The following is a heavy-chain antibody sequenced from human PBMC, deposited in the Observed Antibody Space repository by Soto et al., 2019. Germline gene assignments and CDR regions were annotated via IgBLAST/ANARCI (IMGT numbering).Heavy chain of an antibody. V-gene: IGHV4-59*01. CDR3: ARDHPHSYGVYYFDY. CDR2: IYSSGST. CDR1: GGSISSYY. D-gene: IGHD5-18*01. J-gene: IGHJ4*02. Sequence: SETLSLTCSVSGGSISSYYWSWIRQPPGKGLEWIGYIYSSGSTHYNPSLQNRVTISIDTSKNQVSLKVNSVTAADTAVYYCARDHPHSYGVYYFDYWGQGTPVTVSS.